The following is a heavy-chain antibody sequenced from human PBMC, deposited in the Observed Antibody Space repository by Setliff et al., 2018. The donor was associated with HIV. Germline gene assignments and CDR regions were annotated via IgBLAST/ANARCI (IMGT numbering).Heavy chain of an antibody. V-gene: IGHV4-4*07. CDR2: IYTSGST. CDR1: GGSFNTFY. J-gene: IGHJ4*02. Sequence: SETLSLTCAVSGGSFNTFYWSWIRQPAGEGLEWQPAGEGLEWLGRIYTSGSTNYNPSPKSRVTMSIDTSKNQFSLKLSSVTAADTAVYYCARDRAAGRISAGGIFHWGQGTLVTVSS. CDR3: ARDRAAGRISAGGIFH. D-gene: IGHD6-13*01.